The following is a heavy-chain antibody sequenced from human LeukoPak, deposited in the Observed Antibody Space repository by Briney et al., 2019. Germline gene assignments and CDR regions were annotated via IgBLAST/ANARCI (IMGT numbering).Heavy chain of an antibody. CDR1: GFTFSDYY. V-gene: IGHV3-11*01. CDR3: ASDGHAYGRGSPHY. Sequence: GSPRLSCAASGFTFSDYYMCWVRQAPGKGLEWVSYISSSGSTKYYADSVKGRFTISRDNAKNSYLQMNSLRAEDTAVYYCASDGHAYGRGSPHYWGQGTLVTVSS. D-gene: IGHD3-10*01. CDR2: ISSSGSTK. J-gene: IGHJ4*02.